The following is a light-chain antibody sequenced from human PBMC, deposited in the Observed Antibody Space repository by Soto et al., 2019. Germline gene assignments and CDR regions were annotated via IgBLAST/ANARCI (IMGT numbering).Light chain of an antibody. V-gene: IGKV3-15*01. J-gene: IGKJ1*01. CDR1: QAISSY. CDR2: GPA. CDR3: QQYYKWPQWT. Sequence: MTQSPSSLSASVGDRVTITCRASQAISSYLAWFQQRPGQSPRLLIYGPATRATGIPGRFRGSGSGTEFTLTITSLQSEDFAVYYCQQYYKWPQWTIGQGTKVDIK.